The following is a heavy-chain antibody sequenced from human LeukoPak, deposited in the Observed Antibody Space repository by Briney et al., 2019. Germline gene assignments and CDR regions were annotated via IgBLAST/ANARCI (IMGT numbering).Heavy chain of an antibody. Sequence: GASVKVSCKASGYTFVDYYIHWVRQAPGKGLEGMGGFDPEDGETIYAQKFQGRVTMTEDTSTDTAYMELSSLRSEDTAVYYCATELADSSGYYYFDYWGQGTLVTVSS. J-gene: IGHJ4*02. CDR1: GYTFVDYY. CDR2: FDPEDGET. D-gene: IGHD3-22*01. V-gene: IGHV1-24*01. CDR3: ATELADSSGYYYFDY.